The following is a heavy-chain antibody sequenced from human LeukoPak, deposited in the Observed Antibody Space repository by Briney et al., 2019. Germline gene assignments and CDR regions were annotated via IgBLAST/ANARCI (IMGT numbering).Heavy chain of an antibody. V-gene: IGHV4-34*01. CDR2: INHSGST. J-gene: IGHJ4*02. CDR3: ARDAMVKRGGDY. Sequence: PSETLSLTCAVYGGSFSGNYWSWIRQPPGKGLEWIGEINHSGSTNYNPSLKSRVTISVDTSKNQFSLKLSSVAAADTAVYYCARDAMVKRGGDYWGQGTLVTVSS. D-gene: IGHD5-18*01. CDR1: GGSFSGNY.